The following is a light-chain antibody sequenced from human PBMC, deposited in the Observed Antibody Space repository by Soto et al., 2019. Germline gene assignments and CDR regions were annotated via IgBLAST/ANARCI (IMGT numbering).Light chain of an antibody. CDR3: QQYHKWPPLT. Sequence: EIVMTQSPATLSVSPGERATLSCRASQSLSNDLAWYQQKPGQAPRLLIYDASTRATGIPARFSGSGSGTEFTLTISSLQSEDFAIYYCQQYHKWPPLTFGGGTKVDIK. J-gene: IGKJ4*01. V-gene: IGKV3-15*01. CDR2: DAS. CDR1: QSLSND.